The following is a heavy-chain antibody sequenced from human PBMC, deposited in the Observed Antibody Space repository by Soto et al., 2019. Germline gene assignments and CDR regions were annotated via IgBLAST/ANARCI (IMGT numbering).Heavy chain of an antibody. CDR2: INPSGGST. V-gene: IGHV1-46*01. D-gene: IGHD2-8*01. Sequence: QVQLVQSGAEVKKPGASVKISCKASGYTFTSYYMHWVRQAPGQGLEWMGIINPSGGSTNYAQKHQGRVAMTRTTSTNTVYMELNSLRSEDTAVYYCARPPYPGCINAVCYPLDYWGQGTLVTVSS. CDR3: ARPPYPGCINAVCYPLDY. J-gene: IGHJ4*02. CDR1: GYTFTSYY.